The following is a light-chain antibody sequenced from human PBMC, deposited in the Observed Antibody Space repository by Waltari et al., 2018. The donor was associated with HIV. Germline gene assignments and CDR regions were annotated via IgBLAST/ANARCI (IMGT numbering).Light chain of an antibody. CDR2: ESS. CDR1: HNINTS. CDR3: QQYNNWPRT. V-gene: IGKV3-15*01. J-gene: IGKJ1*01. Sequence: EVVMAQSPAALSVSPGARATLSCRASHNINTSLAWYQHKPGQHPRLLIYESSTRPTGIPARFSGGGSGADFTFTISSLQSEDLAVYYCQQYNNWPRTFGQGTKVEVK.